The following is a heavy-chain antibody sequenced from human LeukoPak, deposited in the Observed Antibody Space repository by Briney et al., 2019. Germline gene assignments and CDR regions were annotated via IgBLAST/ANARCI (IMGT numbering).Heavy chain of an antibody. CDR2: INWNGGST. Sequence: GGSLRLSCAASGFTFDDYGMSWVRQAPGKGLEWVSGINWNGGSTGYADSVKGRFTISRDSAKNSLYLQMNSLRAEDTALYYCARDHSSSWSYYFDYWGQGTLVTVSS. D-gene: IGHD6-13*01. J-gene: IGHJ4*02. V-gene: IGHV3-20*04. CDR3: ARDHSSSWSYYFDY. CDR1: GFTFDDYG.